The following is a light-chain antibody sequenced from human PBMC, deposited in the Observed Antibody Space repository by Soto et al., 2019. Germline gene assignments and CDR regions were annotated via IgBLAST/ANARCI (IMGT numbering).Light chain of an antibody. Sequence: QSVLRHPASVSGSPGHSITISCTGTSSDGWSYNLVSWYQQHTGKAPKLMTYEVSKQPSTVSTRFSGSKSVKTSSLTISQLQAEDEPDYYCCSYAGRSTYVLGTGTKANVL. J-gene: IGLJ1*01. CDR3: CSYAGRSTYV. CDR1: SSDGWSYNL. CDR2: EVS. V-gene: IGLV2-23*02.